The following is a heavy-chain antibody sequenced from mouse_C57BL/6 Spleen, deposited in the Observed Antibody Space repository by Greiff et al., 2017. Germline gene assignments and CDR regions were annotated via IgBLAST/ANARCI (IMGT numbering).Heavy chain of an antibody. CDR3: ARPRIYDGSFDY. CDR2: ISNGGGST. Sequence: EVHLVESGGGLVQPGGSLKLSCAASGFTFSDYYMYWVRQTPEKRLEWVAYISNGGGSTYYPDTVKGRFTISRDNAKNTLYLQMSRLKSEDTAMYYCARPRIYDGSFDYWGQGTTLTVSS. V-gene: IGHV5-12*01. CDR1: GFTFSDYY. J-gene: IGHJ2*01. D-gene: IGHD2-3*01.